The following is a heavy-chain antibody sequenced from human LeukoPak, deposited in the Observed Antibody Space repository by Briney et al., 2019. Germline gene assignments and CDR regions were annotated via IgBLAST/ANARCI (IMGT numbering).Heavy chain of an antibody. Sequence: SETLSLTCTVSGGSISSSSYYWGWIRQPPGKGLEWIGSIYYSGSTYYNPSLKSRVTISVDTSKNQFSLKLSSVTAADTAVYYCARLEWELYSYVHFDYWGQGTLVTVSS. CDR2: IYYSGST. J-gene: IGHJ4*02. V-gene: IGHV4-39*01. CDR3: ARLEWELYSYVHFDY. CDR1: GGSISSSSYY. D-gene: IGHD1-26*01.